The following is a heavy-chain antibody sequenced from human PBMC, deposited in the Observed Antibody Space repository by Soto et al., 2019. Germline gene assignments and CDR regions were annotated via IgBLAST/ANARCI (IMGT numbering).Heavy chain of an antibody. CDR1: GYTFTGYY. D-gene: IGHD2-21*02. J-gene: IGHJ4*02. V-gene: IGHV1-2*04. CDR3: AREANCGGDCDGDSFDY. CDR2: INPNSGGT. Sequence: ASVKVSCKASGYTFTGYYMHWVRQAPGQGLEWMGWINPNSGGTNYAQKFQGWVTMTRDTSISTAYMELSRLRSDDTAVYYCAREANCGGDCDGDSFDYWGQGTLVTVSS.